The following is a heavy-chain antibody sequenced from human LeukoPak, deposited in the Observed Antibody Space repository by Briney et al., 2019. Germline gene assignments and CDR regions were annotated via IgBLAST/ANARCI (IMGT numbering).Heavy chain of an antibody. V-gene: IGHV1-2*02. CDR3: ARTDSSGYWCLDY. CDR2: INPNSGDT. Sequence: GGSLRLSCAASGFTFSSYGMHWVRQAPGHGLEWMGWINPNSGDTEYAQNFQGRVAMTRDTSISTAYMEVSTLRSDDTAVYYCARTDSSGYWCLDYWGQGTLVTVSS. D-gene: IGHD3-22*01. CDR1: GFTFSSYG. J-gene: IGHJ4*02.